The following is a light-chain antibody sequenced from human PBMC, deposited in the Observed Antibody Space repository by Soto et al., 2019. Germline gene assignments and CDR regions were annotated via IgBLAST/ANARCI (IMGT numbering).Light chain of an antibody. J-gene: IGKJ3*01. V-gene: IGKV3-20*01. CDR3: HHYGNSPPFT. Sequence: EIVLTQSPGTLSLSPGARATLSCRASQSVSSSYLAWYQQKPGQTPRLLIYGASSRATGIPDRFSGSGSGTDFTLTISRLVPEDFAVYYCHHYGNSPPFTFGPGTKVHIK. CDR2: GAS. CDR1: QSVSSSY.